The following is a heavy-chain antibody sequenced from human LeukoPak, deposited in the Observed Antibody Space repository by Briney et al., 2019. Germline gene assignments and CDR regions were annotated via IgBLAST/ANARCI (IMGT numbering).Heavy chain of an antibody. CDR2: IYPGDSDT. Sequence: GESLKISCKGSGYSFSDYWIGWVRQVPGKGLEWVGIIYPGDSDTRYSPSFQGQVTISADKSISTAYLQWSSLKASDTAMYYCARHLRARPFDYWGQGTLVTVPS. V-gene: IGHV5-51*01. J-gene: IGHJ4*02. CDR3: ARHLRARPFDY. CDR1: GYSFSDYW.